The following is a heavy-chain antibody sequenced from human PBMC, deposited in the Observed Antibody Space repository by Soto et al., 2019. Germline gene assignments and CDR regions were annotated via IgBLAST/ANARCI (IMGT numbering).Heavy chain of an antibody. CDR2: ISWDSGIL. V-gene: IGHV3-9*01. J-gene: IGHJ6*02. Sequence: RRLSCEASGFSFGDHAMHWVRQVPGRGLEWVSGISWDSGILDYGDSVKGRFTISRDNAKNSLYLQMNSLRREDTAFYFCAKDNAGLCRVPRGPSSAYFGMDVWGPGTTVTVSS. CDR3: AKDNAGLCRVPRGPSSAYFGMDV. CDR1: GFSFGDHA.